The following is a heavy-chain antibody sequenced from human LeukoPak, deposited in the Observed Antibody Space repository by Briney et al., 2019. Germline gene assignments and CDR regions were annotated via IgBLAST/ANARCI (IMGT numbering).Heavy chain of an antibody. V-gene: IGHV4-34*01. CDR1: GGSFSGYY. CDR2: INHSGST. Sequence: SQTLSLTCAVYGGSFSGYYWSWIRQPPGKGLEWIGEINHSGSTNYNPSLKSRVTISVDTSKNQFSLKLRSVTAADTAVYYCARDVSSSSRDYWGQGTLVTVSS. CDR3: ARDVSSSSRDY. J-gene: IGHJ4*02. D-gene: IGHD6-6*01.